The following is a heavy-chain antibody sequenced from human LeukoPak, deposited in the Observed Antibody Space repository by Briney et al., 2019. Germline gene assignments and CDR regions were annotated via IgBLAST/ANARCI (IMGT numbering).Heavy chain of an antibody. J-gene: IGHJ4*02. CDR2: INAYNGNT. CDR1: GYTFTSYG. Sequence: APVKVSCKASGYTFTSYGITWVRQAPGQGLEWMGWINAYNGNTNYGQKFQGRVTMTTDTSTSTAYMELRSLTSDDTAVYYCARQAQGFDFWGQGTLVTVSS. CDR3: ARQAQGFDF. V-gene: IGHV1-18*01.